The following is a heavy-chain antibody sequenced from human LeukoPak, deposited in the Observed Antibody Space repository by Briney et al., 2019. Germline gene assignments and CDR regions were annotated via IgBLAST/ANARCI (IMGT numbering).Heavy chain of an antibody. CDR1: GFTFSSYN. CDR3: ASEGAAASVYMDV. CDR2: ISSSSSYI. V-gene: IGHV3-21*01. D-gene: IGHD6-13*01. J-gene: IGHJ6*03. Sequence: KSGGSLRLSCAASGFTFSSYNMNWVRQAPGKGLEWVSSISSSSSYIYYADSVKGRFTISRDNAKNSLYLQMNSLRAEDTAVYYCASEGAAASVYMDVWGKGTTVTVSS.